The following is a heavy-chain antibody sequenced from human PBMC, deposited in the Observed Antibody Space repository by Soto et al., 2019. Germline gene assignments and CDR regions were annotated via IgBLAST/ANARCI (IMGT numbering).Heavy chain of an antibody. CDR2: ISGSGGST. D-gene: IGHD2-2*02. CDR3: TGYCSSTSCYIDYYYYYGMDV. CDR1: GFTFSSYA. J-gene: IGHJ6*02. Sequence: EVQLLESGGGLVQPGGSLRLSCAASGFTFSSYAMSWFRQAPGKGLEWVSAISGSGGSTYYADSVKGRFTISRDNSKNTLYLQMNSLRAEDTAVYYATGYCSSTSCYIDYYYYYGMDVWGQGTTVTVSS. V-gene: IGHV3-23*01.